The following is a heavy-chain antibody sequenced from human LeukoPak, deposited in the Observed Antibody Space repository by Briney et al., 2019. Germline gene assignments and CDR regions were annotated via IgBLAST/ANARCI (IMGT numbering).Heavy chain of an antibody. V-gene: IGHV3-66*01. D-gene: IGHD5-12*01. J-gene: IGHJ5*01. CDR1: GFTVSSNY. CDR3: ARVTLRGYSGYGFFGLTEFDP. Sequence: PGGSLRLSCAASGFTVSSNYMSWVRQAPGKGLEWVSVIYSGGSTYYADSVKGRFTISRDNSKNTLYLRMNSLRAEDTAVYYCARVTLRGYSGYGFFGLTEFDPWGQGTLVTVSS. CDR2: IYSGGST.